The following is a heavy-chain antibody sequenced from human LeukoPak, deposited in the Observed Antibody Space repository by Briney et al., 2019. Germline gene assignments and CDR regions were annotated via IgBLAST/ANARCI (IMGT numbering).Heavy chain of an antibody. J-gene: IGHJ4*02. CDR2: IWYDGSNK. D-gene: IGHD2-2*01. Sequence: SLRLSCAASGFTFSSYGMHWVRQAPGKGLEWVAVIWYDGSNKYYADSVKGRFTISRDNSKNTLYLQMSSPRAEDTAVYYCARRYCSSTSCYGGDGIDSWGQGTLVTVSS. CDR3: ARRYCSSTSCYGGDGIDS. CDR1: GFTFSSYG. V-gene: IGHV3-33*01.